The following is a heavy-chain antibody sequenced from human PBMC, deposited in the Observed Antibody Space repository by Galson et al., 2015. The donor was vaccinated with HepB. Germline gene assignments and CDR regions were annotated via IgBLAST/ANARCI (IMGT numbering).Heavy chain of an antibody. CDR2: IDWDDDK. V-gene: IGHV2-70*01. Sequence: PALVKPTQTLTLTCTFSGFSLSTSGMCVSWIRQPPGKALEWLALIDWDDDKYYSTSLKTRLTISKDTSKNQVVLTMTNMDPVDTATYYCARMIYCSSTSCANDFDYWGQGTLVTVSS. D-gene: IGHD2-2*01. J-gene: IGHJ4*02. CDR3: ARMIYCSSTSCANDFDY. CDR1: GFSLSTSGMC.